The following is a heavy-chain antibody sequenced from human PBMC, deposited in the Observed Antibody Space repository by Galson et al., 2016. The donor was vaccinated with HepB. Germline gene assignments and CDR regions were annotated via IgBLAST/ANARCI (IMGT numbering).Heavy chain of an antibody. V-gene: IGHV1-46*01. CDR1: GYMFISSY. D-gene: IGHD5-18*01. CDR2: INPSGGST. CDR3: ARDGEGYNYGFDS. Sequence: SVKVSCKASGYMFISSYMHWVRQAPGQGLEWMGIINPSGGSTNYAQKFQGRLTMTRDTSTSTVYMELNSLRSEDTALYYCARDGEGYNYGFDSWGQGTLVTVSS. J-gene: IGHJ4*02.